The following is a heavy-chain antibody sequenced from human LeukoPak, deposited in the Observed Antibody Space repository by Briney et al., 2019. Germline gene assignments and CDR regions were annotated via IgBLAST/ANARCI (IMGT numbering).Heavy chain of an antibody. CDR1: GDSSSSHY. CDR2: ISHIGRT. CDR3: ARDLVTVTKGFDI. V-gene: IGHV4-59*11. Sequence: NPSETLSLTCAVAGDSSSSHYWTWIRQSPGTGLEWIGYISHIGRTNYDPSLKSRVTISIDTSKNQFSLKLRSVTAADTAVYYCARDLVTVTKGFDIWGQGTIVSVSS. D-gene: IGHD4-17*01. J-gene: IGHJ3*02.